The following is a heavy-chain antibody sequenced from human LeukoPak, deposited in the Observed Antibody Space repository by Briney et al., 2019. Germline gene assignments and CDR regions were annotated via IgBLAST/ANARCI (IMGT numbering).Heavy chain of an antibody. Sequence: GGSLRLSCAASGFTFSSYAMHWVRQAPGKGLEWVAVISYDGSNKYYADSVKGRFTISRDNSKNTLYLQMNSLRAEDTAIYYCAKYIFSYGSGSYLAHWGQGNLVTVSS. D-gene: IGHD3-10*01. V-gene: IGHV3-30*04. CDR3: AKYIFSYGSGSYLAH. CDR1: GFTFSSYA. J-gene: IGHJ4*02. CDR2: ISYDGSNK.